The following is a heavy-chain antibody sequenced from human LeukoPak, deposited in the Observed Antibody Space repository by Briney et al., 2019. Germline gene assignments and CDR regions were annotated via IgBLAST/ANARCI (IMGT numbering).Heavy chain of an antibody. CDR1: GGSISSSNW. D-gene: IGHD6-19*01. Sequence: PSGTLSLTCAVSGGSISSSNWWSWVRQPPRKGLEWIGEIYHSGSTNYNPSLRSRVTISVDKSKNQFSLKLSSVTAADTAVYYCARAIAVAGTNYYYYYYMDVWGKGTTVTVSS. CDR2: IYHSGST. J-gene: IGHJ6*03. CDR3: ARAIAVAGTNYYYYYYMDV. V-gene: IGHV4-4*02.